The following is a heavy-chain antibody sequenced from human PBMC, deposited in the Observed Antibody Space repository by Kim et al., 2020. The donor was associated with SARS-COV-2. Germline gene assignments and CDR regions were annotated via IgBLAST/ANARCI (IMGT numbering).Heavy chain of an antibody. V-gene: IGHV4-39*01. CDR2: IYYSGST. Sequence: SETLSLTCTVSGGSISSSSYYWGWIRQPPGKGLEWIGSIYYSGSTYYNPSLKSRVTISVDTSKNQFSLKLSSVTAADTAVYYCASPGWEYYGSGRWGYFDLWGRGTLVTVSS. CDR3: ASPGWEYYGSGRWGYFDL. J-gene: IGHJ2*01. D-gene: IGHD3-10*01. CDR1: GGSISSSSYY.